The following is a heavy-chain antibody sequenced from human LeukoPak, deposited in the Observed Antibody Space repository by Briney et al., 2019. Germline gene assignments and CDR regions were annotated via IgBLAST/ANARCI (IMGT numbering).Heavy chain of an antibody. Sequence: GGSLRLSCAASGFTFSSFVMSWVRQAPGKGLEWVSAISGSGGSTYYADSVKGRFTISRDNSKNTLYLQMNSLRAEDTAVYYCATPATEYYPFDYWGQGTLVTVSS. CDR3: ATPATEYYPFDY. D-gene: IGHD3-10*01. CDR2: ISGSGGST. V-gene: IGHV3-23*01. CDR1: GFTFSSFV. J-gene: IGHJ4*02.